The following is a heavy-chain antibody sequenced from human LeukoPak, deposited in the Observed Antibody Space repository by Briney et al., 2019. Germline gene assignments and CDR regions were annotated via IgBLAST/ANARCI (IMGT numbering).Heavy chain of an antibody. CDR1: GYTFTGYY. Sequence: ASVKVSCKASGYTFTGYYMHWVRQAPGQGLEWMGWINPNSGGTNYAQKFQGRVTMTRDTSISTAYMELSRLRSDDTAVYYCCTSSSSCGDWSFDYWGQGTLVTVSS. J-gene: IGHJ4*02. CDR2: INPNSGGT. V-gene: IGHV1-2*02. CDR3: CTSSSSCGDWSFDY. D-gene: IGHD6-6*01.